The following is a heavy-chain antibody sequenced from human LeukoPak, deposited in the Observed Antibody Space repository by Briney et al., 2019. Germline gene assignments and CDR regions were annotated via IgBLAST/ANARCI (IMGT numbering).Heavy chain of an antibody. D-gene: IGHD3-9*01. CDR1: GFTFSNYA. Sequence: GGSLRLSCAASGFTFSNYAMSWVRQAPGKGLEWVSVIYSGGSTYYADSVKGRFTISRDNAKSSLYLQMNSLRAEDTAVYYCARDYTDFDWFGYYFDCWGQGTLVTVSS. CDR3: ARDYTDFDWFGYYFDC. CDR2: IYSGGST. V-gene: IGHV3-66*01. J-gene: IGHJ4*02.